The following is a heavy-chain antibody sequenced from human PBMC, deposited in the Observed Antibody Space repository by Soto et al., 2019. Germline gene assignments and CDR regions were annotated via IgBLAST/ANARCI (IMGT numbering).Heavy chain of an antibody. V-gene: IGHV3-23*01. Sequence: GGSLRLSCAASGFTFSSYAMSWVRQAPGKGLQWVSAISGSGGDTFYADSVKGRFTISRDSSKNTLYLQMNSLRVEDTAVYYCAKNREWLPGGYVDVWGKGTPVTVSS. D-gene: IGHD5-12*01. J-gene: IGHJ6*03. CDR1: GFTFSSYA. CDR2: ISGSGGDT. CDR3: AKNREWLPGGYVDV.